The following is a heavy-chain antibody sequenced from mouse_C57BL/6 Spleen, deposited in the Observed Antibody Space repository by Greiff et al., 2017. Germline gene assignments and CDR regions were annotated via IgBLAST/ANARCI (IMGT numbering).Heavy chain of an antibody. D-gene: IGHD2-2*01. CDR3: AMWGYDGAWFAY. Sequence: VQLQQPGAELVKPGASVKVSCKVSGYTFTSYWMHWVKQRPGQGLEWIGRIHPSDSDTNYNQKFKGKATLTVDKSSSTAYMQLSSLTSEDSAVYYCAMWGYDGAWFAYWGQGTLVTVSA. V-gene: IGHV1-74*01. CDR1: GYTFTSYW. CDR2: IHPSDSDT. J-gene: IGHJ3*01.